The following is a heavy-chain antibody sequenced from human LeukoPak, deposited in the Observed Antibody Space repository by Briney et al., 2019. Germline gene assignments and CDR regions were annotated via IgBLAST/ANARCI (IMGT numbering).Heavy chain of an antibody. V-gene: IGHV3-53*01. Sequence: PGGSLRLSCAASGFTVSSNYMGWVRQAPGKGLEWVSVIYSGGSTYYADSVKGRFTISRDNSKNALYLQMNSLRAEDTAAYYCARPRSGSYAQIAFDIWGQGTMVTVSS. CDR2: IYSGGST. CDR1: GFTVSSNY. CDR3: ARPRSGSYAQIAFDI. D-gene: IGHD1-26*01. J-gene: IGHJ3*02.